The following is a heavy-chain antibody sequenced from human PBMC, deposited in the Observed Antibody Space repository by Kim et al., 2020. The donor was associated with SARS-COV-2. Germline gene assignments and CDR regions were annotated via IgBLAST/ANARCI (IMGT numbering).Heavy chain of an antibody. CDR3: AREGTIFGVVGGFDY. J-gene: IGHJ4*02. CDR2: ISSSSSTI. V-gene: IGHV3-48*02. Sequence: GGSLRLSCAASGFTFSSYSMNWVRQAPGKGLEWVSYISSSSSTIYYADSVKGRFTISRDNAKNSLYLQMNSLRDEDTAVYYCAREGTIFGVVGGFDYWGQGTLVTVSS. D-gene: IGHD3-3*01. CDR1: GFTFSSYS.